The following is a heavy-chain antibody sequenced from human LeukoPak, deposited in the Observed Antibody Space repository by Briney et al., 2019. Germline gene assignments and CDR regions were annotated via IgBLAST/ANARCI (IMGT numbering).Heavy chain of an antibody. D-gene: IGHD2-2*01. CDR2: IKQDGSEK. J-gene: IGHJ4*02. V-gene: IGHV3-7*01. CDR3: ARGGGPGYLLLWGFDY. Sequence: GGSLRLSCAASGFTFSSYWMSWVRQAPGKGLEWVANIKQDGSEKYYGDSVKGRFTISRDNAKNLLYLQMNSLRAEDTAVYYCARGGGPGYLLLWGFDYWGQGTLVTVSS. CDR1: GFTFSSYW.